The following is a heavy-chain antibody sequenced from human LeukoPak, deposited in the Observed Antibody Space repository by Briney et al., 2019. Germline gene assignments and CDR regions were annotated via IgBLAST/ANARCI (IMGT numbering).Heavy chain of an antibody. CDR1: GYTFTGYY. CDR2: INPNSGGA. Sequence: ASVKVSCTASGYTFTGYYMHWVRQAPGQGLEWMGWINPNSGGAKYAQNFQGRVIINTDTSISTAYMELSSLRSDDTAVYYCARSSPPTYYHFYYYMDVWGKGSTVTVSS. D-gene: IGHD6-13*01. V-gene: IGHV1-2*02. CDR3: ARSSPPTYYHFYYYMDV. J-gene: IGHJ6*03.